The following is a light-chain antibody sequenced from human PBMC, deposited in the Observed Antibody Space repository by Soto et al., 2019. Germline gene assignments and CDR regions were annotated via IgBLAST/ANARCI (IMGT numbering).Light chain of an antibody. CDR2: DVS. CDR1: SSDVGAYNY. J-gene: IGLJ2*01. V-gene: IGLV2-14*03. CDR3: SSYTSSSTLVV. Sequence: QSVLTQPASVSGSPGQSITISCTGTSSDVGAYNYVSWYQKHPGKAPKLMIYDVSHRPSGVSNRFSGSKSGNTASLTISGLQAEDEADYYCSSYTSSSTLVVFGGGTQLTVL.